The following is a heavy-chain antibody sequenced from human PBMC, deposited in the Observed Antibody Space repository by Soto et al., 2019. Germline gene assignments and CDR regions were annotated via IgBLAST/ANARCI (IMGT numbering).Heavy chain of an antibody. CDR2: IGTAGDT. CDR3: ARATVLLIAVAGFDAFDT. CDR1: GFTFSSYD. V-gene: IGHV3-13*01. Sequence: GGSLRLSCAASGFTFSSYDMHWVRQATGKGLEWVSAIGTAGDTYYPGSVKGRFTISRENAKNSLYLQMNSLRAGDTAVYYCARATVLLIAVAGFDAFDTWGQGTMVTVS. D-gene: IGHD6-19*01. J-gene: IGHJ3*02.